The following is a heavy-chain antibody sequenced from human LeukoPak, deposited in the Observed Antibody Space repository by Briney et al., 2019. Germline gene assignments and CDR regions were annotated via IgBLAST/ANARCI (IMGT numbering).Heavy chain of an antibody. CDR1: GFTFGDYA. Sequence: KTGGSLRLSCTASGFTFGDYAMSWIRQAPGKGLEWVLSISSSSSYIYYADSVKGRFTISRDNAKNSLYLQMNSLRAEDTAVYYCARTGYGDFTSSLGYFQHWGQGTLVTVSS. V-gene: IGHV3-21*01. CDR3: ARTGYGDFTSSLGYFQH. D-gene: IGHD4-17*01. CDR2: ISSSSSYI. J-gene: IGHJ1*01.